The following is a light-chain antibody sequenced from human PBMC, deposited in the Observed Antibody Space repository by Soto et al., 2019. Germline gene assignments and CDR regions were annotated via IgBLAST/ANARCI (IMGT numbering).Light chain of an antibody. CDR1: QNVSSSY. J-gene: IGKJ2*01. V-gene: IGKV3-20*01. Sequence: EIVLTQSPGTLSLSPGESATLSCRASQNVSSSYLAWYQQKPGQAPRLLIYGASSRATGIPDRFSGSGSGTDFTLTISRLEPEDFAVYYCQQYGSSPTYTFGQGTKLEIK. CDR3: QQYGSSPTYT. CDR2: GAS.